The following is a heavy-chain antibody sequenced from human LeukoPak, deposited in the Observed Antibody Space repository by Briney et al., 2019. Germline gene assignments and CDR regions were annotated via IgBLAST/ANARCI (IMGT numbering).Heavy chain of an antibody. CDR1: GFTVSSYW. D-gene: IGHD3-9*01. J-gene: IGHJ4*02. CDR3: ARDRRGRYDILTGSSGFAY. CDR2: IKQDGSEK. Sequence: GGSLRLSCAASGFTVSSYWMSWVRQAPGKGLEWVANIKQDGSEKYYVDSVKGRFTISRDNAKNSLYLQMNSLRAEDTAVYYCARDRRGRYDILTGSSGFAYWGQGPLVTVSS. V-gene: IGHV3-7*01.